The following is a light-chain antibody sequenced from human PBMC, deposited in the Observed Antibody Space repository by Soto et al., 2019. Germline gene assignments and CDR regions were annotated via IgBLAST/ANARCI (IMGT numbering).Light chain of an antibody. J-gene: IGKJ2*01. V-gene: IGKV2-40*01. CDR3: MQRIEFPWT. CDR1: QSLLHSDNGNTY. Sequence: DIVMTQTPLSLPVTPGEPASLSCRSSQSLLHSDNGNTYLDWYLQKPGQSPQPLIYTVSYRASGVPDRFSGSGSGTDFTLKISRVEAEDVGVYYGMQRIEFPWTFGQGTKLEIK. CDR2: TVS.